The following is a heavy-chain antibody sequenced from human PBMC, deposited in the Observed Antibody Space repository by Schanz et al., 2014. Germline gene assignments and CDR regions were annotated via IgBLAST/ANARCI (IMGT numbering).Heavy chain of an antibody. CDR1: GYTFTSYT. V-gene: IGHV1-18*01. J-gene: IGHJ4*02. CDR3: ARDGVDAAAGGNY. D-gene: IGHD6-13*01. Sequence: QGQLVQSGPEVKEPGASVKVSCKASGYTFTSYTISWVRQAPGQGLEWMGWISPYNGNTNYAPKVQGRVTMTRNTSISTAYMELSSLRSEDTAVYYCARDGVDAAAGGNYWGQGTLVTVSS. CDR2: ISPYNGNT.